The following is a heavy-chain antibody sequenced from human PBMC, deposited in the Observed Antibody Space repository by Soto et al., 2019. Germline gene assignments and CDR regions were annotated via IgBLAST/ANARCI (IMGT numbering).Heavy chain of an antibody. CDR1: GGSVSSGTYY. J-gene: IGHJ4*01. CDR3: ARSLGTVYDSLPDY. V-gene: IGHV4-61*01. CDR2: IYYPGST. Sequence: QVQLQESGPGLVKPSEILSLTCTVSGGSVSSGTYYWSWIRQPPGKGLEWIGYIYYPGSTNYNPSLKSRVTISIDTSKNQFSLKLSSVTAADTAVFYCARSLGTVYDSLPDYWGQGTLVTVSS. D-gene: IGHD3-22*01.